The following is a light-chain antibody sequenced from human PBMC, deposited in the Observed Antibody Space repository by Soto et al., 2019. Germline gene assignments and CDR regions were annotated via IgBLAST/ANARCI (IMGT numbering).Light chain of an antibody. CDR2: GAS. V-gene: IGKV3-15*01. Sequence: EIVITQSPATLSVSPGEGATLSCRASHGIGTALAWYQQKPGQTPRLLMYGASIRATGVPARFSGSASGTEFTLTITXLQSEDSAVYYCQHYSDWPLTFGGGTKV. J-gene: IGKJ4*01. CDR3: QHYSDWPLT. CDR1: HGIGTA.